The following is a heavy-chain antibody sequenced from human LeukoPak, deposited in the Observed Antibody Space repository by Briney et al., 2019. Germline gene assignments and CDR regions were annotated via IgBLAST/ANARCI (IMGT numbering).Heavy chain of an antibody. D-gene: IGHD3-16*01. CDR1: GLTFSNYA. J-gene: IGHJ4*02. CDR2: ISGSGGST. CDR3: AKDLPVMSSRKRRVSDYFDY. Sequence: PGGSLRLSCAVSGLTFSNYAMSWVRQAPGKGQEWVSAISGSGGSTYYADSVKGRFTISRDNSKNTLYLQMNSLRAEDTAVYYCAKDLPVMSSRKRRVSDYFDYWGQGTLVTVSS. V-gene: IGHV3-23*01.